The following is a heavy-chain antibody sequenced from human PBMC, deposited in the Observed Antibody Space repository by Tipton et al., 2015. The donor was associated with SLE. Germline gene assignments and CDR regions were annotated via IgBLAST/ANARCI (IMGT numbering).Heavy chain of an antibody. J-gene: IGHJ6*03. D-gene: IGHD3-10*01. CDR1: GGSISSYY. Sequence: TLSLTCTVSGGSISSYYWSWIRQPPGKGLEWIGYIYYSGSTNYNPSLKRRATISVDTSKNQLSLKLTSVTAADTAVYYCARGVAGYYFYYYMDVWGKGTTVTISS. V-gene: IGHV4-59*12. CDR2: IYYSGST. CDR3: ARGVAGYYFYYYMDV.